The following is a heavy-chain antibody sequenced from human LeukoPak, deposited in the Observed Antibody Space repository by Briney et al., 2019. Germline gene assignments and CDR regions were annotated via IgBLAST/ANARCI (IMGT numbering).Heavy chain of an antibody. D-gene: IGHD4-11*01. Sequence: SVKVSCKASGGTFSSYAISWVRQAPGQGLEWMGGIIPIFGTANYAQKFQGRVTITADESTSTAYMELSSLRSEDTAVYYCARAVTPPRYYYYYMDVWGKGTTVTVSS. CDR2: IIPIFGTA. CDR3: ARAVTPPRYYYYYMDV. J-gene: IGHJ6*03. CDR1: GGTFSSYA. V-gene: IGHV1-69*01.